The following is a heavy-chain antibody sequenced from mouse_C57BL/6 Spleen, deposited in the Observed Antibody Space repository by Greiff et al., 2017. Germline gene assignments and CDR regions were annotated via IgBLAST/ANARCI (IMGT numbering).Heavy chain of an antibody. CDR1: GFNIKDYY. CDR2: IDPEDGET. Sequence: EVKLMESGAELVKPGASVKLSCTASGFNIKDYYMHWVKQRTEQGLEWIGRIDPEDGETKYAPKFQGKATITADTASNTAYLQLSSLTSEDTAVXYCARGGSNHLFDYWGQGTTLTVSS. V-gene: IGHV14-2*01. D-gene: IGHD2-5*01. CDR3: ARGGSNHLFDY. J-gene: IGHJ2*01.